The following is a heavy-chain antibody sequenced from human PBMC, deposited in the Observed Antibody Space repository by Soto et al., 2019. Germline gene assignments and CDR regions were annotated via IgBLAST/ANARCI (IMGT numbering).Heavy chain of an antibody. CDR3: ARVVSGYSYVDAFDI. CDR2: IIPIFGTA. V-gene: IGHV1-69*12. CDR1: GGTFSSYA. Sequence: QVQLVQSGAEVKKPGSSVKVSCKASGGTFSSYAISWVRQAPGQGLEWMGGIIPIFGTANYAQKFQGRVTIXXDXSXXTAYMELSSLRSEDTAVYYCARVVSGYSYVDAFDIWGQGTMVTVSS. J-gene: IGHJ3*02. D-gene: IGHD5-18*01.